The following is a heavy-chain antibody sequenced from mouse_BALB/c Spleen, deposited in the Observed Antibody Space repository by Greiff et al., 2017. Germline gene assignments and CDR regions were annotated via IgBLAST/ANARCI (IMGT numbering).Heavy chain of an antibody. D-gene: IGHD2-14*01. CDR2: ILPGSGST. Sequence: QVQLQQSGAELMKPGASVKISCKATGYTFSSYWIEWVKQRPGHGLEWIGEILPGSGSTNYNEKFKGKATFTADTSSNTAYMQLSSLTSEDSAVYYCARRTYRYEVAYWGQGTLVTVSA. CDR1: GYTFSSYW. J-gene: IGHJ3*01. V-gene: IGHV1-9*01. CDR3: ARRTYRYEVAY.